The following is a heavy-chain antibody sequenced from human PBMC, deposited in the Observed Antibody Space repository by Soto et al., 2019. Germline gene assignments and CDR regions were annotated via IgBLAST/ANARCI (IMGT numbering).Heavy chain of an antibody. V-gene: IGHV5-51*01. D-gene: IGHD2-21*02. CDR1: GYSFTSYW. CDR3: ARQYCGGDCYPHWFDP. J-gene: IGHJ5*02. CDR2: IYPGDSDT. Sequence: GESLKISXKGSGYSFTSYWISWVRQMPGKGLEWMGIIYPGDSDTRYSPSFQGQVTISADKSISTAYLQWSSLKASDTAMYYCARQYCGGDCYPHWFDPWGQGTLVTVSS.